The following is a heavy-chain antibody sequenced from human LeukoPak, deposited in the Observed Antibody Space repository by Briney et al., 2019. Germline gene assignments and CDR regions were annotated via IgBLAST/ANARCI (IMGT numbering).Heavy chain of an antibody. D-gene: IGHD3-10*01. CDR1: GYTFTSYG. Sequence: ASVKVSCKASGYTFTSYGIRWVRQAPGQGLEWMGWISAYNGNTNYAQKLQGRVTMTTDTSTSTAYMELRSLRSDDTAVYYCARDRRYYGSGSSWFDPWGQGTLVTVSS. J-gene: IGHJ5*02. V-gene: IGHV1-18*01. CDR2: ISAYNGNT. CDR3: ARDRRYYGSGSSWFDP.